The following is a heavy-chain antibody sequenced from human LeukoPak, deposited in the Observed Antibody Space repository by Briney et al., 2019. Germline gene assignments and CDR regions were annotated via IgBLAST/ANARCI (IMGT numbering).Heavy chain of an antibody. V-gene: IGHV4-59*08. D-gene: IGHD4-17*01. J-gene: IGHJ5*02. CDR3: ARRMGGDYGNWFDP. CDR1: GGSISSYY. CDR2: IYYSGST. Sequence: SETLSLTCTVSGGSISSYYWNWIRQPPGKGLEWIGNIYYSGSTNYNPSLKSRVTISVDTSKNQFSLKVSSVTAADTAVYYCARRMGGDYGNWFDPWGQGTLVTVSS.